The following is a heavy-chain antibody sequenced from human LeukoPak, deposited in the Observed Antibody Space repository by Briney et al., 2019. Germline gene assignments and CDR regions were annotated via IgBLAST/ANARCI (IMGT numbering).Heavy chain of an antibody. Sequence: GRSLRLSCAASGFTFADYAMHWVRQAPGKGLEWVSGISWNSGSIGYADSVKGRFTISRDNAKNSLYLQMNSLRAEDTALYYCAKDFRVTYYDILTGPGAFDIWGQGTMVTVSS. CDR1: GFTFADYA. V-gene: IGHV3-9*01. J-gene: IGHJ3*02. D-gene: IGHD3-9*01. CDR2: ISWNSGSI. CDR3: AKDFRVTYYDILTGPGAFDI.